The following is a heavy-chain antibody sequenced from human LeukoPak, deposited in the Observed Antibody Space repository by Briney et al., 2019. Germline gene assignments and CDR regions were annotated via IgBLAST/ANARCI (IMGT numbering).Heavy chain of an antibody. CDR3: ARLTGPYSSSWYGEIDY. D-gene: IGHD6-13*01. CDR1: GGSISSYY. Sequence: SETLSLTCTVSGGSISSYYWSWIRQPPGKGLEWIGYIYYSGSTNYNPSLKSRVTISVDTSKNQFSLKLSSVTAADTAVYYCARLTGPYSSSWYGEIDYWGQGTLVTVSS. V-gene: IGHV4-59*01. CDR2: IYYSGST. J-gene: IGHJ4*02.